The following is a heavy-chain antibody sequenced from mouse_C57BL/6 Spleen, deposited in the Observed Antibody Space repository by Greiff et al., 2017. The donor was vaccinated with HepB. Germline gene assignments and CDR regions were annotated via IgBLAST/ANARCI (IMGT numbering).Heavy chain of an antibody. CDR2: INPGSGGT. V-gene: IGHV1-54*01. Sequence: VQRVESGAELVRPGTSVKVSCKASGYAFTNYLIEWVKQRPGQGLEWIGLINPGSGGTNYNEKFKGKATLTADKSSSTAYMQLSSLTSEDSAVYFCARGYSNNAMDYWGQGTSVTVSS. J-gene: IGHJ4*01. CDR3: ARGYSNNAMDY. CDR1: GYAFTNYL. D-gene: IGHD2-5*01.